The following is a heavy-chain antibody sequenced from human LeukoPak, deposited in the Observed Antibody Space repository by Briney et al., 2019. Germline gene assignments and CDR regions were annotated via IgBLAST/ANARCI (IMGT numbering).Heavy chain of an antibody. CDR3: AGQRSSSNWLY. CDR2: ISSSGSTI. CDR1: GFTFSDYY. Sequence: PGGSLRLSCVASGFTFSDYYMNWIRQAPGKGLEWVSYISSSGSTIYYADSVKDRFIISRDNAKNSLYLQMNSLRAEDTAVYYCAGQRSSSNWLYWGQGTRVTVSS. J-gene: IGHJ4*02. D-gene: IGHD6-13*01. V-gene: IGHV3-11*01.